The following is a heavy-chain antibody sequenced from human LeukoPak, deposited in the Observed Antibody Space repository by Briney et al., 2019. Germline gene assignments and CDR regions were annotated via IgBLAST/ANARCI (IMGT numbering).Heavy chain of an antibody. D-gene: IGHD2-2*01. V-gene: IGHV3-11*01. CDR3: AREEGPAARMDV. CDR1: GFTFSDYY. J-gene: IGHJ6*02. CDR2: ISSSGSTI. Sequence: GGSLRLSCAASGFTFSDYYMSRIRQAPGKGLEWVSYISSSGSTIYYADSVKGRFTISRDNAKNSLYLQMNSLGAEDTAVYYCAREEGPAARMDVWGQGTTVTVSS.